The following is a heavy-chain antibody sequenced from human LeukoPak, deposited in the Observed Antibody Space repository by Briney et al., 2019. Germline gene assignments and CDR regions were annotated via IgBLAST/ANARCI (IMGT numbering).Heavy chain of an antibody. CDR1: GGSVSSYY. CDR2: IYTSGST. V-gene: IGHV4-4*07. D-gene: IGHD2-2*01. Sequence: PSETLSLTCTVSGGSVSSYYWSWIRQPAGKGLEWIGRIYTSGSTNYNPSLKSRVTMSVDTSKNRFSLKLSSVTAADTAVYYCARGYCSSTSCHNWFDPWGQGTLVTVSS. CDR3: ARGYCSSTSCHNWFDP. J-gene: IGHJ5*02.